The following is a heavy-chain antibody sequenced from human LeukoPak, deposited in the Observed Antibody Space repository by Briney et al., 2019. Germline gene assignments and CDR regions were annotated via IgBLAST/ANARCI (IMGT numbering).Heavy chain of an antibody. D-gene: IGHD6-13*01. Sequence: GASVKVSCKASGYTFTGYYMHWVRQAPGQGLEWMGWINPNSGGTNYAQKLQGRVTMTRDTSISTAYMELSRLRSDDTAVYYCTSPIWYVAAGTVLKYYFDYWGQGTLVTVSS. CDR1: GYTFTGYY. V-gene: IGHV1-2*02. CDR3: TSPIWYVAAGTVLKYYFDY. J-gene: IGHJ4*02. CDR2: INPNSGGT.